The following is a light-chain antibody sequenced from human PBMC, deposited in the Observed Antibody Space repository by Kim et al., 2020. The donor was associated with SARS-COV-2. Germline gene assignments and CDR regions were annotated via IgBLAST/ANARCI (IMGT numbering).Light chain of an antibody. CDR3: HQYNNWHPYT. Sequence: EVVMTQSPATLSLSLGERATLSCRATENVNHNLAWYQQKPGQPPRLLISETSTRATGVPARFSGSGSGTEFNLTISSLQSEDFAVYYCHQYNNWHPYTFGQGTKLEI. CDR2: ETS. CDR1: ENVNHN. V-gene: IGKV3-15*01. J-gene: IGKJ2*01.